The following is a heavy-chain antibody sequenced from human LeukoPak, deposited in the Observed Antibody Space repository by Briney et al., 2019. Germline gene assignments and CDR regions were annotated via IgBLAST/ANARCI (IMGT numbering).Heavy chain of an antibody. V-gene: IGHV3-20*04. CDR1: GFTFADYG. D-gene: IGHD1-26*01. J-gene: IGHJ1*01. CDR2: INWNGGST. CDR3: ARDNHGSYYI. Sequence: PGGSLRLSCAASGFTFADYGMSWVRQAPGEGLEWVSGINWNGGSTGYADSVKGRFTISRDHAKNSLYLQMNSLRAEDTAVYYCARDNHGSYYIWGQGTLVTVSS.